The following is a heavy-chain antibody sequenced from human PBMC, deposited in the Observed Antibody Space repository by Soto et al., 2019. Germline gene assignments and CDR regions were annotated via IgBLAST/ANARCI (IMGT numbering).Heavy chain of an antibody. Sequence: TSETLSLTCAVSGGSISSSNWWSWVRQPPGKGLEWIGEIYHSGSTNYNPSLKSRVTISVDKSKNQFSLKLSSVTAADTAVYYCACRTSIPYGDYGGWFDPWGQGTLVTVSS. J-gene: IGHJ5*02. CDR2: IYHSGST. CDR1: GGSISSSNW. D-gene: IGHD4-17*01. V-gene: IGHV4-4*02. CDR3: ACRTSIPYGDYGGWFDP.